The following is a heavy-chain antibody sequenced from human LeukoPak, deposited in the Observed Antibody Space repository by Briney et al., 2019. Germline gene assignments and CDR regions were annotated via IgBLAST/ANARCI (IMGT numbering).Heavy chain of an antibody. V-gene: IGHV3-23*01. Sequence: GGSLRLSCAASGFTFSSYAMSWVRQAPGKGLEWVSAISGSGGSTYYADSVKGRFTISRDNSKNTLYLQMNSLRAEDTAVYYCVRKLGSSSWYYYYYYYGVDVWGQGTTVTVSS. CDR3: VRKLGSSSWYYYYYYYGVDV. CDR1: GFTFSSYA. CDR2: ISGSGGST. J-gene: IGHJ6*02. D-gene: IGHD6-13*01.